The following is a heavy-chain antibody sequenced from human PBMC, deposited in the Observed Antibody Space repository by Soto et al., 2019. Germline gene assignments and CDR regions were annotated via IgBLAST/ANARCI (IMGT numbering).Heavy chain of an antibody. V-gene: IGHV5-10-1*01. Sequence: VESLKISCKGSGYSFTSYWISWFLQMPGKVLEWMGRIDPSDSYTNYSPSFQGHVTISADKSISTAYLQWSSLKASDTAMYYCARWGGYDLDPYYYYGMDVWGQGTTVTVSS. J-gene: IGHJ6*02. D-gene: IGHD5-12*01. CDR1: GYSFTSYW. CDR2: IDPSDSYT. CDR3: ARWGGYDLDPYYYYGMDV.